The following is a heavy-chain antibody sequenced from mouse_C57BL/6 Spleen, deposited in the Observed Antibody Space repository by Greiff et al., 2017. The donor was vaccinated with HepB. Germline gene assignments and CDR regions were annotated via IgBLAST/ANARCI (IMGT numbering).Heavy chain of an antibody. J-gene: IGHJ4*01. CDR2: ISSGSSTI. D-gene: IGHD2-2*01. Sequence: EVHLVESGGGLVKPGGSLKLSCAASGFTFSDYGMHWVRQAPEKGLEWVAYISSGSSTIYYADTVKGRFTISRDNAKNTLFLQMTSLRSEDTAMYYCARWEGYPYYAMDYWGQGTSVTVSS. CDR3: ARWEGYPYYAMDY. V-gene: IGHV5-17*01. CDR1: GFTFSDYG.